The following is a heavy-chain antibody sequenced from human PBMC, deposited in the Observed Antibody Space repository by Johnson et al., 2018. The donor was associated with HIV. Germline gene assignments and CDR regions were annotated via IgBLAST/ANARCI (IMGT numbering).Heavy chain of an antibody. CDR2: TYSAGNT. J-gene: IGHJ3*02. Sequence: VQLVESGGGLVKPGGSLRLSCAVSGFTISSNYMSWVRQAPGMGLEWVSITYSAGNTYFADSVKGRFSISRDNSKNTLYLQMNSLRAEDTAVYYCARDLSEGELGHAFDIWGQGTMVTVSS. CDR1: GFTISSNY. CDR3: ARDLSEGELGHAFDI. D-gene: IGHD1-26*01. V-gene: IGHV3-66*01.